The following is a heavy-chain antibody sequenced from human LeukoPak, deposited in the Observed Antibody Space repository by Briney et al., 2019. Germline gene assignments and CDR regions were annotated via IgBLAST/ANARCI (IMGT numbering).Heavy chain of an antibody. CDR3: ARSQYADYDFWSGYSPFDY. D-gene: IGHD3-3*01. J-gene: IGHJ4*02. CDR2: IYTSGST. CDR1: GGSISSGSYY. V-gene: IGHV4-61*02. Sequence: PSQTLSLTCTVSGGSISSGSYYWSWIRRPAGKGLVWIGRIYTSGSTNYNPSLKSRVTISVDSSKNQFSLKLSSVTAADTAVYYCARSQYADYDFWSGYSPFDYWGQGTLVTVSS.